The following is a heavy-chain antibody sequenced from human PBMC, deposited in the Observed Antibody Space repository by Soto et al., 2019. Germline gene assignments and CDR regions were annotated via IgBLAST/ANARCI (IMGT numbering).Heavy chain of an antibody. D-gene: IGHD6-13*01. V-gene: IGHV4-39*01. Sequence: PSYTLSHTCNVSGGSMSSSRSYWAWFRQPPGKELEWIANIFYAGNTYYNPPLKSRVTVSVDTSKNQFSLKLDSVTAADTAVYYCARQAAAPGIDLWFDPWGQGTLVTVSS. J-gene: IGHJ5*02. CDR3: ARQAAAPGIDLWFDP. CDR2: IFYAGNT. CDR1: GGSMSSSRSY.